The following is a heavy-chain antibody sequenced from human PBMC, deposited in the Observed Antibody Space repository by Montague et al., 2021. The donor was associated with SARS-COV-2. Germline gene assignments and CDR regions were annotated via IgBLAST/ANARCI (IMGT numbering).Heavy chain of an antibody. CDR2: IWYDGSNK. V-gene: IGHV3-33*01. CDR3: ARDEDRGYNWNAHGMDV. J-gene: IGHJ6*02. Sequence: SLRLSCAASGFTFSRYGMHWVRQAPGKGLEWVAVIWYDGSNKYYADSVKGRFTISRDNSKNTLYLQLNSLRAEDTAVYYCARDEDRGYNWNAHGMDVWGQGTTVTVSS. D-gene: IGHD1-1*01. CDR1: GFTFSRYG.